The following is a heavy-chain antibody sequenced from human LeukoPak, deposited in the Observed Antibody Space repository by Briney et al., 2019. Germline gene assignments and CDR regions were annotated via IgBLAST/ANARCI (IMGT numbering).Heavy chain of an antibody. CDR3: AGGVPAPPKGRFDY. D-gene: IGHD2-2*01. CDR1: GGSISSSSYY. J-gene: IGHJ4*02. CDR2: IYYSGST. V-gene: IGHV4-39*07. Sequence: PSEALSLTCTVSGGSISSSSYYWGWIRQPPGKGLEWIGSIYYSGSTYYNPPLKSRVTISVDTSKNQFSLKLSSVTAADTAVYYWAGGVPAPPKGRFDYGAQGPLATAPS.